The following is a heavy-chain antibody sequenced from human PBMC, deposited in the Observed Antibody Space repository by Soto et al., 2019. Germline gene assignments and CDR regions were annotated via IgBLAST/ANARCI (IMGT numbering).Heavy chain of an antibody. CDR3: AKSNTYCSGGSCSEYFQR. Sequence: WGSLRLSCAASGFTFISYAVIFCRHAPVKGLEWVSAISGSGGSTYYADSVKGRFTISRDNSKNTLYLQMNSLRAEDTAVYCCAKSNTYCSGGSCSEYFQRWGQGTLVTVSS. V-gene: IGHV3-23*01. CDR2: ISGSGGST. D-gene: IGHD2-15*01. CDR1: GFTFISYA. J-gene: IGHJ1*01.